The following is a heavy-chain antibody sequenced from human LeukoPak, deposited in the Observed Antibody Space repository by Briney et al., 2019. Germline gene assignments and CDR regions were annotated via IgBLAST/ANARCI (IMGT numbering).Heavy chain of an antibody. J-gene: IGHJ3*02. CDR1: GYTLTELS. V-gene: IGHV1-24*01. Sequence: ASVKVSCKVSGYTLTELSMHWVRQAPGKGLEWMGSFDPEDGETIYAQKFQGRVTITADESTSTAYMELSSLRSEDTAVYYCARDDPDCSSTSCSPDAFDIWGQGTMVTVSS. CDR3: ARDDPDCSSTSCSPDAFDI. D-gene: IGHD2-2*01. CDR2: FDPEDGET.